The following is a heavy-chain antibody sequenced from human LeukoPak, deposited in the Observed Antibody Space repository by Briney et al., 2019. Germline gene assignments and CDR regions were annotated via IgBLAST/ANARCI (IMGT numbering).Heavy chain of an antibody. CDR2: IYHSGNT. Sequence: SETLSLTCTVSGYSISSGYYWGWIRQPPGKGLEWIGSIYHSGNTYYNPSLKSRVTISVDTSKNQFSLKLSSVTAADTAVYYCARGYCSGGSCYSYYYYNYMDVWGKGTTVTVSS. J-gene: IGHJ6*03. CDR3: ARGYCSGGSCYSYYYYNYMDV. D-gene: IGHD2-15*01. CDR1: GYSISSGYY. V-gene: IGHV4-38-2*02.